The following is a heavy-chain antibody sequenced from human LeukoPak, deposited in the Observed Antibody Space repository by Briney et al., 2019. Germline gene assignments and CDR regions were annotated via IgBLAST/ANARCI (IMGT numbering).Heavy chain of an antibody. CDR1: GYTFTGYY. D-gene: IGHD6-19*01. V-gene: IGHV1-2*02. CDR2: SNPNSGGT. CDR3: ARVATSPQQWLVRPFDY. Sequence: ASVKVSCKASGYTFTGYYMHWVRQAPGQGLEWMGWSNPNSGGTNYAQKFQGRVTMTRDTSISTAYMELSRLRSDDTAVYYCARVATSPQQWLVRPFDYWGQGTLVTVSS. J-gene: IGHJ4*02.